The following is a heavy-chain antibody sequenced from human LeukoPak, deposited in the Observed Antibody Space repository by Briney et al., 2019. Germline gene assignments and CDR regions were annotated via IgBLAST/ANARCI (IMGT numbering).Heavy chain of an antibody. CDR2: VYSGGST. J-gene: IGHJ4*02. V-gene: IGHV3-66*01. D-gene: IGHD6-19*01. CDR3: ARDRYSSGWYDY. Sequence: GGSLRLSCAASGFTFDDYGMSWVRQAPGKGLEWVSLVYSGGSTYYADSVKGRFTISRDNSENTLYLQMNSLRVEDTAVYYCARDRYSSGWYDYWGQGTLVTVSS. CDR1: GFTFDDYG.